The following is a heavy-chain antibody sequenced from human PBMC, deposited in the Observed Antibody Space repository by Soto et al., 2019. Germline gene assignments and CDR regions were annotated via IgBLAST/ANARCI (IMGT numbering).Heavy chain of an antibody. J-gene: IGHJ4*02. CDR1: GFSLSTTGVG. D-gene: IGHD3-10*01. CDR3: ARSLWFGELH. V-gene: IGHV2-5*02. CDR2: IYWDNDK. Sequence: QITLKESGPTLEKPTQTLTLSCSFCGFSLSTTGVGVGWIRQSPGKALEWLAIIYWDNDKRYSPSLKSRVTITKDTSKNQVVLTVTNMDPVDTGTYYCARSLWFGELHWGQGALVTVSS.